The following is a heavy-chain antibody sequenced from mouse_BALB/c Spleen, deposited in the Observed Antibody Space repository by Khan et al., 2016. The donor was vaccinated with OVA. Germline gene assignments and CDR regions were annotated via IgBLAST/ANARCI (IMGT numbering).Heavy chain of an antibody. CDR1: GYSITSEFA. V-gene: IGHV3-2*02. J-gene: IGHJ3*01. Sequence: VQLQESGPGLVKPSQSLSLTCTVTGYSITSEFAWNLIRQFPGNKLEWIGYISYTGNTRYNPSLKSLISITRDTSRNQFFMQLNSVTTEDTATYDWARKDCYEYDPLQYWGQGTLVTVSA. D-gene: IGHD2-4*01. CDR2: ISYTGNT. CDR3: ARKDCYEYDPLQY.